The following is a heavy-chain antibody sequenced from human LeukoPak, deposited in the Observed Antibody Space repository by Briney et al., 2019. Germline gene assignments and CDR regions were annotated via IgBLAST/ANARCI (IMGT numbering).Heavy chain of an antibody. Sequence: GGSLRLSCAASGFTFTSYAMHWVRQAPGKGLEWVAVISYDGSNKYYADSEKGRFTISRDNSKNTLYLQMNSLRAEDTAVYYCARGGYSYGYDYWGQGTLVTVSS. V-gene: IGHV3-30-3*01. J-gene: IGHJ4*02. CDR3: ARGGYSYGYDY. D-gene: IGHD5-18*01. CDR1: GFTFTSYA. CDR2: ISYDGSNK.